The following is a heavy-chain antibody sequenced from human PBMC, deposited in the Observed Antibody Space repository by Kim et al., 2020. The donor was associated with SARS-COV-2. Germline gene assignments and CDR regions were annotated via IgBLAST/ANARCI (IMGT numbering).Heavy chain of an antibody. CDR2: IKSKTDGGTT. V-gene: IGHV3-15*01. Sequence: GGSLRLSCAASGFTFSNAWMSWVRQAPGKGLEWVGRIKSKTDGGTTDYAAPVKGRFTISRDDSKNTLYLQMNSLKTEDTAVYYCTTDVVPKPHFFDYWGQGTLVTVSS. D-gene: IGHD2-8*01. CDR3: TTDVVPKPHFFDY. J-gene: IGHJ4*02. CDR1: GFTFSNAW.